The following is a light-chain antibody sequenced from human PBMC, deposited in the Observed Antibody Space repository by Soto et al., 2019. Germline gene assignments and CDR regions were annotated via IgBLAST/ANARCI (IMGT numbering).Light chain of an antibody. V-gene: IGKV3-15*01. CDR2: GAS. Sequence: EIVMTQSPATLSVSPGESATLSCRASQSISSELAWYQQKPGQPPRLLIYGASTRATGVPARFTGSGSGSDFTLTSGGLQSEDFAVYYCQQGHNWPLTFGQGTRLEI. CDR3: QQGHNWPLT. CDR1: QSISSE. J-gene: IGKJ2*01.